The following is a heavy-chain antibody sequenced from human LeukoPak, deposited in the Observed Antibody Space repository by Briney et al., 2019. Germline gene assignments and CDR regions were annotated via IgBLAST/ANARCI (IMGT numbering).Heavy chain of an antibody. CDR1: GDSVSSNSAA. CDR2: TYYRSKWYN. V-gene: IGHV6-1*01. D-gene: IGHD3-9*01. CDR3: ARDRPPHFDILTGYYRDLYYYYMDV. J-gene: IGHJ6*03. Sequence: SQTLSLTCAISGDSVSSNSAAWNWIRQSPSRCLEWLGRTYYRSKWYNHYAVSVKSRLTINTDTSKNQFSLQLNSVTPEDTAVYYCARDRPPHFDILTGYYRDLYYYYMDVWGKGTTVTVSS.